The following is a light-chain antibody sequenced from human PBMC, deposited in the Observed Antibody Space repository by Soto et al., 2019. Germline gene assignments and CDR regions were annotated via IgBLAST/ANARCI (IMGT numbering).Light chain of an antibody. CDR2: GIN. Sequence: QSALTQPPSVSGAPGQRITISCSGSSSNIGAGHDVSWYQQLPGTAPQLLIYGINNRPSGVPDRFSGSKSGSSASLAITGLQAEDEADYYCQSCVNYLCVLVFGTGTKVTVL. CDR3: QSCVNYLCVLV. CDR1: SSNIGAGHD. V-gene: IGLV1-40*01. J-gene: IGLJ1*01.